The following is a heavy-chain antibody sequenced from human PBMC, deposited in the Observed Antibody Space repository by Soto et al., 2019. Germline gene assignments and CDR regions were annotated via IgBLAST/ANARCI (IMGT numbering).Heavy chain of an antibody. CDR3: ARRPYYDFSSGYYGMDV. J-gene: IGHJ6*02. CDR1: GGSISSGDYY. V-gene: IGHV4-30-4*01. D-gene: IGHD3-3*01. CDR2: IYYSGST. Sequence: PSETLSLTCTVSGGSISSGDYYWSWIRQPPGKGLEWIGYIYYSGSTYYNPSLKSRVTISVDTSKNQFSLKLSSVTAADTAVYYCARRPYYDFSSGYYGMDVCGHGTTLTLFS.